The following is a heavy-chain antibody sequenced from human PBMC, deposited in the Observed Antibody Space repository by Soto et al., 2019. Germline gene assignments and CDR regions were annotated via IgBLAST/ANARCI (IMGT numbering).Heavy chain of an antibody. D-gene: IGHD3-10*01. CDR2: IYYSGST. CDR3: ARGGGATYYYGSGSYPTDY. J-gene: IGHJ4*02. Sequence: QVQLQESGPGLVKPSQTLSLTCTVSGGSISSGDYYWSWIRQPPGKGLEWIGYIYYSGSTYYNPSLQRRVSISLDPSKSRFSLKLSAGAAAYTAVHYCARGGGATYYYGSGSYPTDYWGQGTLVTVSS. V-gene: IGHV4-30-4*01. CDR1: GGSISSGDYY.